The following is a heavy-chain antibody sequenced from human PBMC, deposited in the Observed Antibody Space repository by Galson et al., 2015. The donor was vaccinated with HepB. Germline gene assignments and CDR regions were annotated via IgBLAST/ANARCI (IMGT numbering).Heavy chain of an antibody. CDR2: IYYDGNT. D-gene: IGHD3-10*01. J-gene: IGHJ1*01. Sequence: ETLSLTCTVSGTSVTGYYWSWIRQPPGKGLQWIGYIYYDGNTNYNPSLKSRVTMSVDTSKNQFSLNLRSVTATDTAVYYCARHGFGSEDNVWGQGTLVAVSS. CDR1: GTSVTGYY. CDR3: ARHGFGSEDNV. V-gene: IGHV4-59*08.